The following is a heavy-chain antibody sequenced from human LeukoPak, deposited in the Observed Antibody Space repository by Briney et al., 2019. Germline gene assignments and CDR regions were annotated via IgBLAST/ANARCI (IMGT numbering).Heavy chain of an antibody. V-gene: IGHV4-30-4*01. J-gene: IGHJ4*02. CDR3: ARGDYTSPYYFDY. CDR1: GGSISSGDYY. D-gene: IGHD4-11*01. Sequence: SETLSLTCTVSGGSISSGDYYWSWIRQPPGKGLEWIGYIYYSGSTYYNPSLKSRVTISVDRSKNQFSLKLSSVTAADTAVYYCARGDYTSPYYFDYWGQGTLVTVSS. CDR2: IYYSGST.